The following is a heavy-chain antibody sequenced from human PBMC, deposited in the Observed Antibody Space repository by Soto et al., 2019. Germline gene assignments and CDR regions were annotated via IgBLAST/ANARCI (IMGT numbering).Heavy chain of an antibody. Sequence: KTSETLSLTCAVYGGSFSGYYWSWIRQPPGKGLEWIGEINHSGSTNYNPSLKSRVTISVDTSKNQFSLKLSSVTAADTAVYYCARGLGYSSSWYLRWGQGTLVTVSS. CDR1: GGSFSGYY. J-gene: IGHJ4*02. V-gene: IGHV4-34*01. D-gene: IGHD6-13*01. CDR2: INHSGST. CDR3: ARGLGYSSSWYLR.